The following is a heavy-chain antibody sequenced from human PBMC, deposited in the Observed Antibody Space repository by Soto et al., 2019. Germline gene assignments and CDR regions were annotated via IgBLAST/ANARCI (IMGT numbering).Heavy chain of an antibody. CDR1: GGSISSSSYY. Sequence: QLQLQESGPGLVKPSETLSLTCTVSGGSISSSSYYWGWIRQPPGKGLEWIGSIYYSGSTYYNPSLKSRVTISVDTSKNQFSLKLSSVTAADTAVYYCARTKRQQQRFDYWGQGTLVTVSS. CDR3: ARTKRQQQRFDY. J-gene: IGHJ4*02. D-gene: IGHD6-13*01. CDR2: IYYSGST. V-gene: IGHV4-39*01.